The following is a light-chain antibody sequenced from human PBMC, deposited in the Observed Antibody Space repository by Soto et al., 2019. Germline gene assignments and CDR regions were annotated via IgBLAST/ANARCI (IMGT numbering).Light chain of an antibody. CDR1: QSVDSY. V-gene: IGKV3-11*01. Sequence: EIMMTKSPATLSLNPGERATLSCRASQSVDSYLTWYQQKPGQAPRLLIYDASNRATGIPARFSGSGSGTDFTLTISSLEPEDFAVYYCQQRSNWPRTIGQGAKVDIK. CDR2: DAS. CDR3: QQRSNWPRT. J-gene: IGKJ1*01.